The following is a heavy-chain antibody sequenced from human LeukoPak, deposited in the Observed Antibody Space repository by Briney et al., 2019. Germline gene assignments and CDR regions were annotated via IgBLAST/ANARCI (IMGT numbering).Heavy chain of an antibody. V-gene: IGHV1-8*01. J-gene: IGHJ3*02. D-gene: IGHD1-14*01. CDR3: ARPELSDAFDI. CDR1: GYTFTSYD. CDR2: MNPNSGNT. Sequence: ASVKVSCKASGYTFTSYDINWVRQAPGQGLEWMGWMNPNSGNTGYAQKFQGRVTITTDESTSTAYMELSSLRSEDTAVYYCARPELSDAFDIWGQGTMVTVSS.